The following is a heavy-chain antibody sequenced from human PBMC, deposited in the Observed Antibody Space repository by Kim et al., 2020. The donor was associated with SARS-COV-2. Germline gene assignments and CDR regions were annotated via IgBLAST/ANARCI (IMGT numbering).Heavy chain of an antibody. CDR3: ARDCSGGSRYYYYYGMDV. CDR2: IWYDGSNK. J-gene: IGHJ6*02. Sequence: GGSLRLSCAASGFTFSSYGMHWVRQAPGKGLEWVAVIWYDGSNKYYADSVKGRFTISRDNSKNTLYLQMNSLRAEDTAVYYCARDCSGGSRYYYYYGMDVWGQGTTVTVSS. CDR1: GFTFSSYG. D-gene: IGHD2-15*01. V-gene: IGHV3-33*01.